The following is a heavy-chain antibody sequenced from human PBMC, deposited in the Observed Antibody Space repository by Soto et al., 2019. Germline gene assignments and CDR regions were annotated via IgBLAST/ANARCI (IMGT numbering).Heavy chain of an antibody. CDR1: GGTFSSYA. Sequence: ASVKVSCKASGGTFSSYAISWVRQAPGQGLEWMGGISPNIGNANYAQKFQGRVTMTTDTSTSTAYMELRSLRSDDTAVYYCARDSPPPREWGQGALVTVSS. J-gene: IGHJ4*02. CDR3: ARDSPPPRE. CDR2: ISPNIGNA. V-gene: IGHV1-69*10.